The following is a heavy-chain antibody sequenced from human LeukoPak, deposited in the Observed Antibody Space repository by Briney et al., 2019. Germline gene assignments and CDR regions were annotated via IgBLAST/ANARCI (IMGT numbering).Heavy chain of an antibody. Sequence: GGSLRLSCAASGFTFSSYGMHWIRQAPGKGLEWISYISSSDSTIYYADSVKGRFTISRDNAKNSLFLQMNSLRAEDTAVYYCARGRTYGPFDYWGQGTLVTVSS. J-gene: IGHJ4*02. CDR2: ISSSDSTI. CDR1: GFTFSSYG. V-gene: IGHV3-48*04. CDR3: ARGRTYGPFDY. D-gene: IGHD4-17*01.